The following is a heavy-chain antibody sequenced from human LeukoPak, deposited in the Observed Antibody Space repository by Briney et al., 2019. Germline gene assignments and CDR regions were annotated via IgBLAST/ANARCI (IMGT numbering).Heavy chain of an antibody. V-gene: IGHV4-39*01. CDR1: GGSIRSSSYY. J-gene: IGHJ4*02. CDR2: IYDSGST. D-gene: IGHD6-19*01. CDR3: ARQVVAVAGTGYFDY. Sequence: SETLSLTCTVSGGSIRSSSYYWGWIRQPPGKGLEWIGSIYDSGSTYYNASLKSRGTISVDTSKNQFSLKLNSVTAADTAVYFCARQVVAVAGTGYFDYWGQGTLVTVSS.